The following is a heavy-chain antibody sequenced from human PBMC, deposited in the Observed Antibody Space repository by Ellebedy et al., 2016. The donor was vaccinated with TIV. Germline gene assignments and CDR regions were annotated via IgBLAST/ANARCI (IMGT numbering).Heavy chain of an antibody. D-gene: IGHD2-15*01. J-gene: IGHJ4*02. CDR3: ARDGVPVGVYCRGGSCHEDY. Sequence: AASVKVSCKASGYTFTGYYMRWVRQAPGQGLEWMGWINPNSGGTHYAQKFQGRVTMTRDTSISTAYMELSRLRSDDTAVYYCARDGVPVGVYCRGGSCHEDYWGQGTLVTVSS. V-gene: IGHV1-2*02. CDR2: INPNSGGT. CDR1: GYTFTGYY.